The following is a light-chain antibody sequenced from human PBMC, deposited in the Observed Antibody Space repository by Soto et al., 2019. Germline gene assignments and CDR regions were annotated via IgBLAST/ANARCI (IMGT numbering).Light chain of an antibody. CDR1: HSLVYSDGNTY. Sequence: DAVMTQSPLSLSVTLGQPASISCRSSHSLVYSDGNTYLNWFQQRPGPSPRRLIDQVFKRDSGVSGRFSGSGSGTDFPLKISRVEAEDVGVYYCMKGIHSKIFGQGTKVDIK. V-gene: IGKV2-30*01. CDR2: QVF. CDR3: MKGIHSKI. J-gene: IGKJ2*01.